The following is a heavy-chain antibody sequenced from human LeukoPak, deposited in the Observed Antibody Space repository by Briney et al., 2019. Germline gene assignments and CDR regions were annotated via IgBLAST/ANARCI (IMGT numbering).Heavy chain of an antibody. CDR1: GFTFSSYS. CDR2: ISSSSSYI. V-gene: IGHV3-21*01. Sequence: GSLRLSCVASGFTFSSYSMSWVRQAPGKGLEWVSSISSSSSYIYYGDSVKGRLTISRDNAKNSLYLQMNSLRAEDTAVYYCARDLRYYDSSGYYVWGQGTLVTVSS. J-gene: IGHJ4*02. D-gene: IGHD3-22*01. CDR3: ARDLRYYDSSGYYV.